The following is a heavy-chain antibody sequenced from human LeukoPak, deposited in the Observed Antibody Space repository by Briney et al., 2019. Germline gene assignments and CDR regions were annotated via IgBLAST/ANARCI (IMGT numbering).Heavy chain of an antibody. CDR2: MSSSGSTI. CDR1: GFTFSDYY. CDR3: ARDSGRRGTMVRGVVDY. D-gene: IGHD3-10*01. Sequence: PGGSLRLSCAASGFTFSDYYMSWIRQAPGKGLEGVSYMSSSGSTIYYADSVKGRFTILRDTAKKSRYMQINSLTGEETAVYYCARDSGRRGTMVRGVVDYWGQGTLVTVSS. J-gene: IGHJ4*02. V-gene: IGHV3-11*01.